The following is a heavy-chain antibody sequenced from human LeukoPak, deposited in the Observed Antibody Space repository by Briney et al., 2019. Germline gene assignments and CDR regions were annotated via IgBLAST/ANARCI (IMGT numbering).Heavy chain of an antibody. J-gene: IGHJ4*02. CDR1: GCSFINYG. CDR2: IRYDGNFK. Sequence: PGGALRLSCAACGCSFINYGMHWVRQAPGKGLEGVAFIRYDGNFKYLIDSVKGGFIISSGNYLNTLYLQMDSLRTEDTAGYFCAKILGPDCTSTGCYQGYFHYWGQGTQVTVSS. D-gene: IGHD2-2*01. CDR3: AKILGPDCTSTGCYQGYFHY. V-gene: IGHV3-30*02.